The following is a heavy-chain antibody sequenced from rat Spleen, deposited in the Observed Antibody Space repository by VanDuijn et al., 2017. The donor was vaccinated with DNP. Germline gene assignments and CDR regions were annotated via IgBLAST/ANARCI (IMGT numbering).Heavy chain of an antibody. CDR2: ISFEGSRT. D-gene: IGHD4-3*01. CDR3: AKNSGYYFDY. J-gene: IGHJ2*01. CDR1: GFTFSDYY. Sequence: EVQLVESGGGLVQPGRSLKLSCTASGFTFSDYYMAWVRQAPTKGLELVAYISFEGSRTYYPDSVKGRFTISRDNAKSSLYLQMNSLKSEDTATYYCAKNSGYYFDYWGQGVMVTVSS. V-gene: IGHV5-22*01.